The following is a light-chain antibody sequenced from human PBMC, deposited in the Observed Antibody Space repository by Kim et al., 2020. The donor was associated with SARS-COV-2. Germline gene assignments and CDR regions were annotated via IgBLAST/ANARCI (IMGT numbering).Light chain of an antibody. CDR2: DVR. CDR3: CSYAGMFNYV. CDR1: SSDIGVYDY. J-gene: IGLJ1*01. Sequence: GQSVNISCTGTSSDIGVYDYVSWYQQHPGKAPKLIIYDVRRRPSGVPDRFSGSKSGKAASLTISGLRVEDEADYYCCSYAGMFNYVFGGGTKVTVL. V-gene: IGLV2-11*03.